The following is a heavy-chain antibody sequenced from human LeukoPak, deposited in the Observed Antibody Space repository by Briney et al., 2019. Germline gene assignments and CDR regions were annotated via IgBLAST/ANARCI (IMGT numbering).Heavy chain of an antibody. Sequence: ASVKVSCKASGYTFTSYGINWVRQAPGQGLEWMGWISAYNGNTNYAQKVQDRVTMTTDTSTSTAYMELRSLRSDDTAVYYCAEKSGNGYYWSDDYWGQGTLVTVSS. J-gene: IGHJ4*02. D-gene: IGHD3-22*01. CDR2: ISAYNGNT. CDR3: AEKSGNGYYWSDDY. CDR1: GYTFTSYG. V-gene: IGHV1-18*01.